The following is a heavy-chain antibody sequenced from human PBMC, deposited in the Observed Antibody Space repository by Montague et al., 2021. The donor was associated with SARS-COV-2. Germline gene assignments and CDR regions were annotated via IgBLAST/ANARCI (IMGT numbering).Heavy chain of an antibody. CDR2: IYDSGST. J-gene: IGHJ4*02. V-gene: IGHV4-59*02. D-gene: IGHD4-17*01. Sequence: LSLTCIFYGSSVRSYYWSWIRQPPGEGLEWIGYIYDSGSTNYNPSLKSRVTISVDTSKNQFSLKLSSATAADTAVYYCARENTVTTFGGPYYIDSWGQGTLVTVSA. CDR1: GSSVRSYY. CDR3: ARENTVTTFGGPYYIDS.